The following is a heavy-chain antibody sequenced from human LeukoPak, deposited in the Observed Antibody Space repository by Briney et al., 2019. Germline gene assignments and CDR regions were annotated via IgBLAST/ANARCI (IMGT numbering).Heavy chain of an antibody. J-gene: IGHJ6*03. V-gene: IGHV3-7*01. CDR2: VNQGGTEK. CDR3: AREHYFYHMDG. CDR1: GFTFTTFW. Sequence: GGSLRLSCATSGFTFTTFWMHWVRQAPGKGLEWVANVNQGGTEKYYVDSVKGRFTISRDNAENSLYLQMNSLRAEDTAVYYCAREHYFYHMDGWGKGTTVTVSS.